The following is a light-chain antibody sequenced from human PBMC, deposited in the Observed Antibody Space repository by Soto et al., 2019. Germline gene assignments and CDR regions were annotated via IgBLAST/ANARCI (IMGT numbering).Light chain of an antibody. CDR2: SHN. CDR3: AAWDDSLNGGV. V-gene: IGLV1-44*01. Sequence: QSVLTQPPSASGTPGQRVTISCSGSSSNIGSNTVNWYQQLPGTAPKLLIYSHNQRPSGVPDRFSGSKSGTSASLAISGLQSDDEADYYCAAWDDSLNGGVFGGGTKLTVL. CDR1: SSNIGSNT. J-gene: IGLJ3*02.